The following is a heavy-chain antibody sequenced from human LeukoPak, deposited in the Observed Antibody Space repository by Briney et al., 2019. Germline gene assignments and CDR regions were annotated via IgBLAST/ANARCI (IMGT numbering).Heavy chain of an antibody. D-gene: IGHD3-9*01. CDR3: AKDMWDILTGHNAFDI. V-gene: IGHV3-9*01. CDR2: ISWNSGSI. CDR1: GFIVSSKY. Sequence: GGSLRLSCAASGFIVSSKYMSWVRQAPGKGLEWVSGISWNSGSIGYADSVKGRFTISRDNAKNSLYLQMNSLRAEDTALYYCAKDMWDILTGHNAFDIWGQGTMVTVSS. J-gene: IGHJ3*02.